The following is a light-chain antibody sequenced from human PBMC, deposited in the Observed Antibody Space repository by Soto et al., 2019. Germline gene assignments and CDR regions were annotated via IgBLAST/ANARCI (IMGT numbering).Light chain of an antibody. J-gene: IGKJ2*01. CDR3: HQSHSLPYT. CDR2: ATS. Sequence: DIQMTQSPSSLSESVGDRVTITCRASQSISNYLNWYQQKPGKAPQLLIYATSNLQSGVPSRFSGSRSGTDFKLTISSQQPEDFATYYCHQSHSLPYTFGQGTKREIK. V-gene: IGKV1-39*01. CDR1: QSISNY.